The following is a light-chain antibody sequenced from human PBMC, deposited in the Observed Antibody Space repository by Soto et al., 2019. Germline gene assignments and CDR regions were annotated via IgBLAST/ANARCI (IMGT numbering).Light chain of an antibody. CDR3: QHYGNSPT. CDR1: QSVSSGY. CDR2: GAS. V-gene: IGKV3-20*01. Sequence: IVLTQSPGTLSLSPGDGATLSCRASQSVSSGYLAWYQQKPGQAPRLLIYGASRRATGIPDRFSDSGSGTDFTLSISRLEPEDFAVYWCQHYGNSPTFGQGTKVPIK. J-gene: IGKJ1*01.